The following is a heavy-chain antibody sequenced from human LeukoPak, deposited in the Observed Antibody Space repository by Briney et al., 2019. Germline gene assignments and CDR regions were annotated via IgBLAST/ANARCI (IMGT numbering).Heavy chain of an antibody. CDR2: IYYSGST. J-gene: IGHJ4*02. Sequence: SQTLSLTCAISGDSVSSNSAAWNWIRQSPGKGLEWIGYIYYSGSTNYNPSLKSRVTISVDTSNNQFSLKLSSVTAADTAVYYCARGLHDFWSGYYPPYYFDYWGQGTLVTVSS. V-gene: IGHV4-61*01. D-gene: IGHD3-3*01. CDR1: GDSVSSNSAA. CDR3: ARGLHDFWSGYYPPYYFDY.